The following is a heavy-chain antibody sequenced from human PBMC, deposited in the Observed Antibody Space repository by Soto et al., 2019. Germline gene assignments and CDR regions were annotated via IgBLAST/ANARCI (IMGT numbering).Heavy chain of an antibody. V-gene: IGHV3-30*18. CDR3: AKVPLRPCYFDY. J-gene: IGHJ4*02. D-gene: IGHD4-17*01. CDR1: GFIFSNYG. CDR2: ISNDGSKK. Sequence: QVQLVDSGGGVVQPGRSLRLSCAASGFIFSNYGMHWVRQAPGKGLEWVALISNDGSKKYYAESVKGRFVISRDNSKNPLYLEMNSLRAEDTAVYYCAKVPLRPCYFDYWGQGTRVIVSS.